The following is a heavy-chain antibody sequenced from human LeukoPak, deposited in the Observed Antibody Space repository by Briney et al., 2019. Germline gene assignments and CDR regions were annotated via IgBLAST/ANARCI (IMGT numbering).Heavy chain of an antibody. CDR1: GGSISSTSWY. CDR2: IYYSGSI. CDR3: ARPDYDSSGSYYDNWFDP. J-gene: IGHJ5*02. V-gene: IGHV4-39*01. D-gene: IGHD3-22*01. Sequence: SETLSLTCTVSGGSISSTSWYWGWIRQPPGKGLEGIGSIYYSGSINYNPSLKSRVTMSVDTSKNQFSLKLSSVTAADTAVYYCARPDYDSSGSYYDNWFDPWGQGTLVTVSS.